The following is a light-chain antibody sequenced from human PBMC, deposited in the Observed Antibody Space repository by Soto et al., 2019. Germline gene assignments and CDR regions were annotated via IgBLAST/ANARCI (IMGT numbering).Light chain of an antibody. J-gene: IGLJ2*01. CDR2: EVN. Sequence: QSVLTQPASVSGSPGQAITISCTGTSSDIGSHNFVSWYQQHPGKTPKLIIYEVNKRPSGVSHRFSGSKSGNTASLTISGLQAEDEAHYSCCSYAGSSTYYVLFGGGTKLTVL. CDR1: SSDIGSHNF. CDR3: CSYAGSSTYYVL. V-gene: IGLV2-23*02.